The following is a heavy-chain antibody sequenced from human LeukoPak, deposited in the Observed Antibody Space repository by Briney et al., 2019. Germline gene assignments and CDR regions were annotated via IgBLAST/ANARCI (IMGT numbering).Heavy chain of an antibody. CDR1: GFTFSSYS. Sequence: GGSLRLSCAASGFTFSSYSMNWVRQAPGKGLEWVSSISSSSSYIYYADSVKGRFTISRDNAKNSLYLQMNSLRAEDTAVYYCARENDFWSGYPSDYWGQGTQVTVSS. V-gene: IGHV3-21*01. D-gene: IGHD3-3*01. CDR2: ISSSSSYI. J-gene: IGHJ4*02. CDR3: ARENDFWSGYPSDY.